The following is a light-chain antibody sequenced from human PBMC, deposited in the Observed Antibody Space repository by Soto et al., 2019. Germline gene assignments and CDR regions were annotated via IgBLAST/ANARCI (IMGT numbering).Light chain of an antibody. V-gene: IGKV1-39*01. CDR1: QSISNH. CDR2: AAS. Sequence: IQLTQSQSSLSASVRDGITLTCLASQSISNHLNWYQQKPGKGPNLLIFAASSLQSGVPSRFSGSGSGTDFALTISSLQPEDFATYYCQQGYNIPRTFGQGTKVDIK. J-gene: IGKJ1*01. CDR3: QQGYNIPRT.